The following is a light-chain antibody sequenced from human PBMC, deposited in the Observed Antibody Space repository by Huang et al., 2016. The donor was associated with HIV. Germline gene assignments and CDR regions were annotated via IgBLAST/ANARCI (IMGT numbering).Light chain of an antibody. CDR2: DAS. Sequence: EIVMTQSPATLSVSPGERATFSCRASQSVNTNLAWYQQKPGRTPRLLIYDASTRATGTPARFSGSGSGAEFTLTISSRQSEDFGIYYCQQYNNWPPEVTFGQGTRLEIK. CDR1: QSVNTN. CDR3: QQYNNWPPEVT. V-gene: IGKV3D-15*01. J-gene: IGKJ5*01.